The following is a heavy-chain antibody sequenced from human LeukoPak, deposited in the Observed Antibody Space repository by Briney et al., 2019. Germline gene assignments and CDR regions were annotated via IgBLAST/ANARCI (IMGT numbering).Heavy chain of an antibody. CDR3: ARSIDVDY. J-gene: IGHJ4*02. CDR2: VSSSGSST. D-gene: IGHD2-21*01. V-gene: IGHV3-48*04. Sequence: GGSLRLSCAASGFSFNNYFMNWFRQGPGKGLELVSSVSSSGSSTYYADSVKGRFTISRDSAKNSLYLQMNSLRAEDTAVYYCARSIDVDYWGQGTLVTVSS. CDR1: GFSFNNYF.